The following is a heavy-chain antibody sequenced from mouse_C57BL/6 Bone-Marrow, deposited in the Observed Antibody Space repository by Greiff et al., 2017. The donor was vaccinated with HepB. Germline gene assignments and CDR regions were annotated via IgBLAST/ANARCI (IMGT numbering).Heavy chain of an antibody. D-gene: IGHD2-3*01. J-gene: IGHJ1*03. Sequence: EVHLVESEGGLVQPGSSMKLSCTASGFTFSDYYMAWVRQVPEKGLEWVANINYDGSSTYYLDSLKSRFIISRDNAKNILYLQMSSLKSEDTATYYCARDRYGYYSYWYFDVWGTGTTVTFSS. V-gene: IGHV5-16*01. CDR3: ARDRYGYYSYWYFDV. CDR1: GFTFSDYY. CDR2: INYDGSST.